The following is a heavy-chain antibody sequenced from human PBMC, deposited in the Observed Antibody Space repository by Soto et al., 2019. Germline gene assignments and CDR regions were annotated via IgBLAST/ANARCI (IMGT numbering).Heavy chain of an antibody. J-gene: IGHJ3*02. CDR1: GGTFSSYA. Sequence: SVKNSCKASGGTFSSYAISWVRQAPGQGLEWMGGIIPIFGTANYAQKFQGRVTITADESTSTAYMELSSLRSEDTAVYYCARDGLDIVSVGAISGAFDIWGQGTMVTVSS. CDR2: IIPIFGTA. D-gene: IGHD5-12*01. CDR3: ARDGLDIVSVGAISGAFDI. V-gene: IGHV1-69*13.